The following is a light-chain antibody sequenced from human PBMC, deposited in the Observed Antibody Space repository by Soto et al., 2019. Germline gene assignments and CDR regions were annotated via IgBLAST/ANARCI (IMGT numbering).Light chain of an antibody. Sequence: SYELTQQPSGSLSPGHTPRITCAGYALQKQYAYWYQQKPGQAPVLSIYKDSETPSGIPERLYGSSSGTTVTLTISGVHAEDEADYYCQSAHNSGTYYYIFGTGTKV. CDR1: ALQKQY. CDR3: QSAHNSGTYYYI. CDR2: KDS. J-gene: IGLJ1*01. V-gene: IGLV3-25*02.